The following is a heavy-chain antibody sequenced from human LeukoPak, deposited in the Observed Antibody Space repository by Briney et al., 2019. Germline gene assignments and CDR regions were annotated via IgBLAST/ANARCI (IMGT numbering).Heavy chain of an antibody. CDR3: ARVWFGSYYYYYMDV. J-gene: IGHJ6*03. Sequence: KPSETLSRNGVVAGGAISSSSYDWGGIGQPPGKGVVAVGSIYYSGSTYYNPSLKSRVTISVDTSKNQFSLKLSSVTAADTAVYYCARVWFGSYYYYYMDVWGKGTTVTVSS. V-gene: IGHV4-39*01. CDR2: IYYSGST. D-gene: IGHD3-10*01. CDR1: GGAISSSSYD.